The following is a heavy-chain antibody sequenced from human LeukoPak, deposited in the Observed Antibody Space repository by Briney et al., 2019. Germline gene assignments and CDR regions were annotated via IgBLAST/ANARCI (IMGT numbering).Heavy chain of an antibody. D-gene: IGHD2-2*03. V-gene: IGHV3-30*04. Sequence: PGGSLRLSCAATGFTFSSYAMHWVRQAPGKGLEWVAVISYDGSNKYYADSVKGRFTISRDNSKNTLYLQMNSLRAEDTAVYYCARDHGYCSSTSCYAWVFDYWGQGTLVTVSS. J-gene: IGHJ4*02. CDR3: ARDHGYCSSTSCYAWVFDY. CDR1: GFTFSSYA. CDR2: ISYDGSNK.